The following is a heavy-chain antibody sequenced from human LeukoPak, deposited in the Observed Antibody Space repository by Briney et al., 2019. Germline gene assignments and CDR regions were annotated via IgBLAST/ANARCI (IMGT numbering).Heavy chain of an antibody. CDR1: GYTLTELS. J-gene: IGHJ6*02. CDR2: FDPEDGET. Sequence: GASVKVSCKVSGYTLTELSMHWVRQAPGKGLEWMGGFDPEDGETIYAQKFQGRVTITRDTSASTAYMELSSLRSEDTAVYYCARAQRPYYYGMDVWGQGTTVTVSS. CDR3: ARAQRPYYYGMDV. V-gene: IGHV1-24*01.